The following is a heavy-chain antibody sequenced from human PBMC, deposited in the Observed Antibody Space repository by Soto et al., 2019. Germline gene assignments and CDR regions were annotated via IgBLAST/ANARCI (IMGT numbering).Heavy chain of an antibody. J-gene: IGHJ6*02. Sequence: PSETLSLTCTVSGGSISNYYWSWIRQPPGKGLEWIGYIYYSGTTNYNPSLQSRDTISVDTSKKQFSLNLGSVTAADTAVYYCARDQGPITNSYYFGMDVWGQGTTVTVSS. D-gene: IGHD3-10*01. CDR2: IYYSGTT. CDR1: GGSISNYY. V-gene: IGHV4-59*01. CDR3: ARDQGPITNSYYFGMDV.